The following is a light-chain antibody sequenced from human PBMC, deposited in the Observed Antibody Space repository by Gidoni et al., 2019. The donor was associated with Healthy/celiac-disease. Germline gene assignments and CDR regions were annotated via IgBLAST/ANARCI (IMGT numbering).Light chain of an antibody. CDR2: AAS. Sequence: AIRMTQSPSSFSASTGDRVTITCRASQGISSYLAWYQQKPGKAPKLLIYAASTLQSGVPSRFSGSGSGTDFTLTISCLQSEDFATYDCQQYYSYLPLTFGGGTKVEIK. CDR1: QGISSY. V-gene: IGKV1-8*01. CDR3: QQYYSYLPLT. J-gene: IGKJ4*01.